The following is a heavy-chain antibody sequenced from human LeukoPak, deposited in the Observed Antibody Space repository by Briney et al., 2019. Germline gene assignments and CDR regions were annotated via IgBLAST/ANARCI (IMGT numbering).Heavy chain of an antibody. J-gene: IGHJ4*02. CDR2: ISYDGSNK. Sequence: GRSLRLSCAASGFTFSSCAMHWVRQAPGKGLEWVAVISYDGSNKYYADSVKGRFTISRDNSKNTLYLQMNSLRAEDTAVYYCARDQGSLFGELLYYFDYWGQGTLVTVSS. CDR1: GFTFSSCA. CDR3: ARDQGSLFGELLYYFDY. V-gene: IGHV3-30*04. D-gene: IGHD3-10*01.